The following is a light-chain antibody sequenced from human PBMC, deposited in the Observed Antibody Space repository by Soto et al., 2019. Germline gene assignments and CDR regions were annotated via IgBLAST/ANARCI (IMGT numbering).Light chain of an antibody. CDR2: AAS. J-gene: IGKJ4*01. CDR1: QSISSY. CDR3: QQSYSTPQALT. Sequence: DIQMTQSPSSLSASVGDRVTITCRASQSISSYLNWYQQKPGKAPKLLIYAASSLQSGVPSRFSGSGSGTDFTLTIISLQPEDFATYYSQQSYSTPQALTFGGGTKVEIK. V-gene: IGKV1-39*01.